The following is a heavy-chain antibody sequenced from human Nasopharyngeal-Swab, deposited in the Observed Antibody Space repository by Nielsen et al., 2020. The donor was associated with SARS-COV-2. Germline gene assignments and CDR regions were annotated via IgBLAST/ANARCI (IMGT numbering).Heavy chain of an antibody. CDR1: GGSIGSYF. D-gene: IGHD3-3*01. CDR3: ARAIGVKAFDI. CDR2: IYYTVNT. V-gene: IGHV4-59*13. J-gene: IGHJ3*02. Sequence: SETLSLTCTVSGGSIGSYFWSWIRQPPGKGLEWIGYIYYTVNTNYNPSLESRVTISMDKSRNQLSLKLSSVSAADTAVYFCARAIGVKAFDIWGQGTVVTVSS.